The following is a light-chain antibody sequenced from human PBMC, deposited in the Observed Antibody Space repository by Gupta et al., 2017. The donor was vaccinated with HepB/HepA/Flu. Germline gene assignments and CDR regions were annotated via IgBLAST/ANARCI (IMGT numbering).Light chain of an antibody. CDR3: CSYAYYYTYV. CDR2: IVS. CDR1: SSDVGDYDY. J-gene: IGLJ1*01. V-gene: IGLV2-11*01. Sequence: QSALTPPRPVSGCPGQPFTISSSGTSSDVGDYDYVSWYQQRPGNAPKLIIYIVSQRPSGVPDRFSGSKSGNTASLTISGLQAEDEADYYCCSYAYYYTYVFGTGTKVTVL.